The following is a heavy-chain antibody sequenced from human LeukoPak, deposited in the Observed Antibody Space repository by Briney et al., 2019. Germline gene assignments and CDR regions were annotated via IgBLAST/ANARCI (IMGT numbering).Heavy chain of an antibody. V-gene: IGHV3-30*03. CDR3: ARDIGFDY. D-gene: IGHD3-10*01. J-gene: IGHJ4*02. Sequence: PGGSLRLSCVASGFTFSDYGMLWVRQPPGKGLEWVAVISYDGRNEHYADSVKGRFTISRDNSKNTLYLQMNSLRAEDTAVYYCARDIGFDYWGQGTLVTVSS. CDR2: ISYDGRNE. CDR1: GFTFSDYG.